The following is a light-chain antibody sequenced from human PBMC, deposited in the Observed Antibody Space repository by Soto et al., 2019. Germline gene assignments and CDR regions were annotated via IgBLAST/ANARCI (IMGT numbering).Light chain of an antibody. CDR2: DAS. V-gene: IGKV3-11*01. J-gene: IGKJ4*01. CDR3: QQRSNWPQLT. CDR1: QSVSSC. Sequence: EIVLTQSPATLSLSPGERATLSCRASQSVSSCLAWYQQKPGQAPRLLIYDASNRATGIPARFSGSGSGTDFTLTISSLEPEDFAVYYCQQRSNWPQLTFGGGTKVDI.